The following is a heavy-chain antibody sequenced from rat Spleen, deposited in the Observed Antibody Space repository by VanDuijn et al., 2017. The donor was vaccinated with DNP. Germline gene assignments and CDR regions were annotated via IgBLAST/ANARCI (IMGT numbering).Heavy chain of an antibody. V-gene: IGHV1-43*01. J-gene: IGHJ3*01. CDR3: SRGSDVVWFVC. CDR1: GYTFTTYY. CDR2: INMGSGGT. Sequence: QVQLQQSGAELAKPGSSVMISCRASGYTFTTYYIGWLKQTTRQGLEYIEYINMGSGGTNYNEKFKGKATLTGGKSSSTAFMQLSSLTPDDSAVYYCSRGSDVVWFVCWGQGTLVTVSS. D-gene: IGHD1-1*01.